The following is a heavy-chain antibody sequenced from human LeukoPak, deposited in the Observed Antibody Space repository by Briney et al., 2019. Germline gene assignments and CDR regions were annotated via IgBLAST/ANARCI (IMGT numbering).Heavy chain of an antibody. CDR1: GGSISSYY. V-gene: IGHV4-4*07. CDR3: ANQDSSGWWNYFDY. D-gene: IGHD6-19*01. Sequence: SETLSLTCTVSGGSISSYYWSWIRQPAGKGLEWIGRIYTSGGTNYNPSLKSRVTMSVDTSKNQFSLKLSSVTAADTAVYYCANQDSSGWWNYFDYWGQGTLVTVSS. J-gene: IGHJ4*02. CDR2: IYTSGGT.